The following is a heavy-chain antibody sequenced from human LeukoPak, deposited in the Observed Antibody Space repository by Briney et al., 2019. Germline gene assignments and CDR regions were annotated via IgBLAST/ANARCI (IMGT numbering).Heavy chain of an antibody. D-gene: IGHD1-26*01. Sequence: GGSLRLSCAASGFTFSSYWMHWVRQAPGKGLVWVSRINSDGSSTSYADSVKGRFTISRDNAKTTLYLQMNSLRAEDTAVYYCARGSTRGSWFDPWGQGTLVTVSS. CDR3: ARGSTRGSWFDP. J-gene: IGHJ5*02. CDR1: GFTFSSYW. CDR2: INSDGSST. V-gene: IGHV3-74*01.